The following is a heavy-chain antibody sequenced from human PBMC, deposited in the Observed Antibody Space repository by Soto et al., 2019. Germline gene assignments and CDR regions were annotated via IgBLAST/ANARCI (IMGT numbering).Heavy chain of an antibody. Sequence: QVQLVQSGAEVKKPGASVKVSCKASGYTFTSYGIIWVRQAPGQGLEWMGWINPYNGNTNYAQKLQGRVTMTTDTSTNTPYMELRGLRSDDTAVYYCARDWFGIDYWGQGTLVTVSS. CDR1: GYTFTSYG. V-gene: IGHV1-18*01. D-gene: IGHD3-16*01. CDR2: INPYNGNT. CDR3: ARDWFGIDY. J-gene: IGHJ4*02.